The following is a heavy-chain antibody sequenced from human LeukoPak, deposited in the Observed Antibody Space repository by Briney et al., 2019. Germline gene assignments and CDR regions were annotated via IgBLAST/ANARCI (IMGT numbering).Heavy chain of an antibody. CDR3: AREGYYYDSSGYYYSLGMDV. CDR2: ISSSSSYI. Sequence: GGSLRLSCAASGFTFSSYSMNWVRQAPGKGLEWVSSISSSSSYIYYADSVKGRFTISRDNAKNSLYLQMNSLRAEDTAVYYCAREGYYYDSSGYYYSLGMDVWGKGTTVTVSS. V-gene: IGHV3-21*01. J-gene: IGHJ6*04. CDR1: GFTFSSYS. D-gene: IGHD3-22*01.